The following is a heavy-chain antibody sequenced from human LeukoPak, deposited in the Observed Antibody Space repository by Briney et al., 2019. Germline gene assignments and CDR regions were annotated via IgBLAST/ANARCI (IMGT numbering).Heavy chain of an antibody. CDR2: IYYSGST. D-gene: IGHD4-17*01. CDR1: AGSIITINYY. Sequence: SETLSLTCTVSAGSIITINYYWGWIRQPPGKGLEWIGTIYYSGSTYYNPSLKSRVTMLVDTSTNQSSLKLSSVTAADTAVYYCAARRATVTPLDYWGQGTLVTVSS. V-gene: IGHV4-39*07. CDR3: AARRATVTPLDY. J-gene: IGHJ4*02.